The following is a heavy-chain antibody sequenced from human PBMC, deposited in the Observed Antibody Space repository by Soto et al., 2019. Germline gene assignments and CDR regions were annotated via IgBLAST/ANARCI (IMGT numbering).Heavy chain of an antibody. V-gene: IGHV4-39*01. CDR2: IYYRGNT. Sequence: QLQLQESGPGLVKPSETLSLTCSVSGDSINSDKYYWGWIRQPPGKGLEWIGSIYYRGNTYYNPYLQTRVTISLDKYKSQFSLKLNSVTAASSAVYFCARLEGLATFSYYFDFWGQGAQVTVSS. D-gene: IGHD3-9*01. J-gene: IGHJ4*02. CDR1: GDSINSDKYY. CDR3: ARLEGLATFSYYFDF.